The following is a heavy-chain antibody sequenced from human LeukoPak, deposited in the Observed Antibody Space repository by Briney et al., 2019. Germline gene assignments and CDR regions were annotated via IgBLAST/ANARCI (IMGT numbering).Heavy chain of an antibody. CDR3: ARALAYCGGDCRYTNNWFDP. D-gene: IGHD2-21*02. CDR1: GYTFTSYY. CDR2: IDPSGGST. Sequence: ASVKVSCKASGYTFTSYYMHWVRQAPGLGLEWMGIIDPSGGSTSYAQKFQGRVTMTRDTSTSTVYMELSSLRSEDTAVYYCARALAYCGGDCRYTNNWFDPWGQGTLVTVSS. V-gene: IGHV1-46*01. J-gene: IGHJ5*02.